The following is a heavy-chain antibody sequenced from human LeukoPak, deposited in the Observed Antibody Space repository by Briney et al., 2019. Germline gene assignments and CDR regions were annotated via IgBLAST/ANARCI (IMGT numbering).Heavy chain of an antibody. CDR1: GGSISSGSYY. V-gene: IGHV4-61*02. CDR2: IYTSGST. Sequence: SETLSLTCTVSGGSISSGSYYWSWIRQPAGKGLEWIGRIYTSGSTNYNPSLKSRVTISVDTSKNQFSLKLRSVTAADTAVYYCARTRDYMDVWGKGTTVTVSS. J-gene: IGHJ6*03. CDR3: ARTRDYMDV.